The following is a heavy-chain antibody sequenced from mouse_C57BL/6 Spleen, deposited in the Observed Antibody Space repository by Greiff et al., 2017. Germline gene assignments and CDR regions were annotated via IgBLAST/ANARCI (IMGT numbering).Heavy chain of an antibody. J-gene: IGHJ3*01. D-gene: IGHD2-3*01. CDR2: IYPGDGDP. V-gene: IGHV1-80*01. Sequence: VQLQQSGAELVKPGASVKISCKASGYAFSSYWMNWVKQRPGKGLEWIGQIYPGDGDPNYNGKFKGKATLTADKSSSTAYMQLSSLTSEDSAVYFCARKEMGLAWFAYWGQGTLVTVSA. CDR1: GYAFSSYW. CDR3: ARKEMGLAWFAY.